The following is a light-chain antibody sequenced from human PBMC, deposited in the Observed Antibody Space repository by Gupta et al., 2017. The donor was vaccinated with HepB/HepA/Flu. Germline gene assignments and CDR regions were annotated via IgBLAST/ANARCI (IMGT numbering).Light chain of an antibody. CDR3: QQDNSYTFI. CDR1: QGISNY. CDR2: ATS. Sequence: DIHLTQSPSFLSASVGDRVTITCRASQGISNYLAWYQHKPGKAPKLLIYATSTLQSGVPSRFSGSGSGTEFTLTINSLQPEDFATYYCQQDNSYTFIFGPGTKVDIK. V-gene: IGKV1-9*01. J-gene: IGKJ3*01.